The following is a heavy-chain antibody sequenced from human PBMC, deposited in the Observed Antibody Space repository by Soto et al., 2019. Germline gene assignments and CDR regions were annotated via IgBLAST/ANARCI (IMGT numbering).Heavy chain of an antibody. CDR2: ISGSGGST. CDR1: GFTFSSYA. D-gene: IGHD3-3*01. Sequence: PGGSLRLSCAASGFTFSSYAMSWVRHAPGKGLEWVSAISGSGGSTYYADSVKGRFTISRDNSKNTLYLQMNSLRAEDTAVYYCAKWNTYYDFWSGYTYFDYWGQGTLVTVSS. CDR3: AKWNTYYDFWSGYTYFDY. J-gene: IGHJ4*02. V-gene: IGHV3-23*01.